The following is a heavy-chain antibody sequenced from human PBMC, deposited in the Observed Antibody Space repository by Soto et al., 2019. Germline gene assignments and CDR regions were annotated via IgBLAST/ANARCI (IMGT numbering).Heavy chain of an antibody. CDR2: ISGSGGST. CDR1: GFTFSSYA. CDR3: AKLFFQQQLVAAFDY. Sequence: EVQLLESGGGLVQPGGSLRLACAASGFTFSSYAMSWVRQAPGKGLEWVSAISGSGGSTYYSESGKGRFTISRDTSKNTLSLQRNSLRAEDTAVYYCAKLFFQQQLVAAFDYWCRGARVTVSS. V-gene: IGHV3-23*01. D-gene: IGHD6-13*01. J-gene: IGHJ4*02.